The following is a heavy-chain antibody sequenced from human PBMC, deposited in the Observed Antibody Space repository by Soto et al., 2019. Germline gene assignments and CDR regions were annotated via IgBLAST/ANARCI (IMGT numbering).Heavy chain of an antibody. D-gene: IGHD3-3*01. CDR3: AREETYYDFWSGSLV. Sequence: SETLSLTCTVSGGSISSGDYYWSWIRQPPGKGLEWIGYIYYSGSTYYNPSLKSRVTISVDTSKNQFSLKLSSVTAADTAVYYCAREETYYDFWSGSLVWGQGTLVT. CDR1: GGSISSGDYY. CDR2: IYYSGST. V-gene: IGHV4-30-4*01. J-gene: IGHJ4*02.